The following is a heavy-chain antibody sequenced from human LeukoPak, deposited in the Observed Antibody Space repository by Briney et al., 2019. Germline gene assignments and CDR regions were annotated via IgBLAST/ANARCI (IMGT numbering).Heavy chain of an antibody. J-gene: IGHJ4*02. V-gene: IGHV3-23*01. D-gene: IGHD2-2*01. CDR2: IGGSGGST. Sequence: GGSLRLSCAASGFTFSSYAMSWVRQAPGKGLEWVSAIGGSGGSTYYADSVKGRFTISRDNSKNTLCLQMNSLRAEDTAVYYCAKGRRGSSTSCYDYWGQGTLVTVSS. CDR1: GFTFSSYA. CDR3: AKGRRGSSTSCYDY.